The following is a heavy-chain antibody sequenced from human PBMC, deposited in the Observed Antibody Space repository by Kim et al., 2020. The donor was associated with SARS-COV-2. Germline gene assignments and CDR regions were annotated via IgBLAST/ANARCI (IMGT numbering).Heavy chain of an antibody. Sequence: NTPSLKSRVTISVAKSQHQFSLKLSSVTAADTAVYYCASGWYYYYGMDVWGQGTTVTVSS. J-gene: IGHJ6*02. D-gene: IGHD6-19*01. CDR3: ASGWYYYYGMDV. V-gene: IGHV4-4*02.